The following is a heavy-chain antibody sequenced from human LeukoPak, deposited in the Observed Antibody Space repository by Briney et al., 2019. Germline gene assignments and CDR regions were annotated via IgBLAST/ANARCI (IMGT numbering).Heavy chain of an antibody. CDR1: GGSISSYY. Sequence: PSETLSLTCTVSGGSISSYYWSWIRQPAGKGLEWIGRIYTSGSTNYNPSLKSRVTMSVDTSKNQFSLKLSSVTAADTAVYYCVVSLTWFGDGRGYFDYWGQGTLVTVSS. CDR2: IYTSGST. V-gene: IGHV4-4*07. CDR3: VVSLTWFGDGRGYFDY. J-gene: IGHJ4*02. D-gene: IGHD3-10*01.